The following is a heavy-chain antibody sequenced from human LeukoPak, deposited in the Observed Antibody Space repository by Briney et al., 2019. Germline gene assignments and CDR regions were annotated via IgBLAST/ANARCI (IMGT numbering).Heavy chain of an antibody. Sequence: SETLSLTCTVSGGSISSSSYYWGWIRQPPGKGLEWIGSIYYSGSTYYNPSLKSRVTISVDTSKNQFSLKLSSVTAADTAVYYCARDPFPLGGTTLNWFDPWGQGTLVTVSS. CDR2: IYYSGST. D-gene: IGHD1-7*01. J-gene: IGHJ5*02. CDR1: GGSISSSSYY. CDR3: ARDPFPLGGTTLNWFDP. V-gene: IGHV4-39*07.